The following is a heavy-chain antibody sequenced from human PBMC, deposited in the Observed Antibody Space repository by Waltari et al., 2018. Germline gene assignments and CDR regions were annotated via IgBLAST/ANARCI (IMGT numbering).Heavy chain of an antibody. Sequence: EVQLVESGGGLVQPGGSLRLSCAASGFTFNNYHMSWVRQAPGKGLEWVAYIRIRRSTIYYADSVKGRFTISGDSAKNSVFLQMNSLRAEDTAVYFCGRDSGVGGTFDSWGQGALVIVTS. CDR1: GFTFNNYH. D-gene: IGHD3-3*01. CDR2: IRIRRSTI. J-gene: IGHJ4*02. CDR3: GRDSGVGGTFDS. V-gene: IGHV3-48*01.